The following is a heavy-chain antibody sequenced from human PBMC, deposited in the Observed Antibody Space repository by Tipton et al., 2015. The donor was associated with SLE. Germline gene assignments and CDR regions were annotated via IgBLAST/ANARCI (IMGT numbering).Heavy chain of an antibody. D-gene: IGHD1-26*01. CDR1: GGSIPNHY. Sequence: TLSLTCTVSGGSIPNHYWNWIRQPPGEGLEWIGSIHYSGTTHHNPSLKSRVTMSVDMSKNQFSLRLTSVTAADTAVYYCARTLGAIAHTVYDAFDIWGQGEMVTVSS. J-gene: IGHJ3*02. CDR2: IHYSGTT. V-gene: IGHV4-59*11. CDR3: ARTLGAIAHTVYDAFDI.